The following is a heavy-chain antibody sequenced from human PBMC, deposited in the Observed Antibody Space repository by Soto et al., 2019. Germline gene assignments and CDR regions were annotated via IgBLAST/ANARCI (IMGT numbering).Heavy chain of an antibody. D-gene: IGHD2-21*01. CDR2: IYYSGST. CDR3: ASTPATYCGGDCYSIFQH. CDR1: GGSISSYY. J-gene: IGHJ1*01. Sequence: SETLSLTCTFSGGSISSYYWSWIRQPPGKGLEWIGYIYYSGSTNYNPSLKSRVTISVDTSKNQFSLKLSSVTAADTAVYYCASTPATYCGGDCYSIFQHWGQGTLVTVSS. V-gene: IGHV4-59*08.